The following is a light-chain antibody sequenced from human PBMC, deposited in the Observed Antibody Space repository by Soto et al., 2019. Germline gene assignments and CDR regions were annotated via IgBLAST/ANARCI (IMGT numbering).Light chain of an antibody. V-gene: IGKV1-5*03. CDR3: QQYDSYSGT. CDR2: KVS. J-gene: IGKJ2*01. Sequence: DIQMTQSPSTLSASVGDRVTITCRASQTINNWLAWYQQKPGKAPKVLIYKVSNLESGVPSRFSGSGSGTEFTLTISSLQPDDFAAYYCQQYDSYSGTFGQGTKLEIK. CDR1: QTINNW.